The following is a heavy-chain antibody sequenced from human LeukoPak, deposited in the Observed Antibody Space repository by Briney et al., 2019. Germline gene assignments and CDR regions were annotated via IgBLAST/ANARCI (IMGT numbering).Heavy chain of an antibody. CDR1: GFTFSSYA. CDR2: ISSNGGST. J-gene: IGHJ4*02. D-gene: IGHD5-24*01. V-gene: IGHV3-64*01. Sequence: SGGSLRLSCAASGFTFSSYAMHWVRQAPGKGLEYVSAISSNGGSTYYANSVKGRFTISRDNSKNTLYLQMGSLRAEDMAVYYCARDRSRWPQLEGLGYWGQGTLVTVSS. CDR3: ARDRSRWPQLEGLGY.